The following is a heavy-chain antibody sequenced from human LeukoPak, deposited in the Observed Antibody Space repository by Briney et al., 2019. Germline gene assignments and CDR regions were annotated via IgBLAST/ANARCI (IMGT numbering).Heavy chain of an antibody. CDR2: INGDGSST. V-gene: IGHV3-74*01. Sequence: GGSLRLSCAASGFTFSRYWMHWVRQAPGKGLVWVSRINGDGSSTRYADSVKGRFTISGDNATNTLYLEMNSLRAEDTAVYYCVRDQGGATDLRFDYWGQGTLVTVSS. CDR1: GFTFSRYW. CDR3: VRDQGGATDLRFDY. J-gene: IGHJ4*02. D-gene: IGHD1-26*01.